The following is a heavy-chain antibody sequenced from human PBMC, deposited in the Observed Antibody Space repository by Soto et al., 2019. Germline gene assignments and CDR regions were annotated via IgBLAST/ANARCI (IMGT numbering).Heavy chain of an antibody. CDR2: MNPNSGNT. D-gene: IGHD2-15*01. Sequence: ASVKVSCKASGYTFTSYDINWVRQATGQGLEWMGWMNPNSGNTGYAQKFQGRVTMTRNTSISTAYMELSSLRSEDTAVYYCARGYCSGGSCYSVDLDYWGQGTLVTVSP. V-gene: IGHV1-8*01. J-gene: IGHJ4*02. CDR3: ARGYCSGGSCYSVDLDY. CDR1: GYTFTSYD.